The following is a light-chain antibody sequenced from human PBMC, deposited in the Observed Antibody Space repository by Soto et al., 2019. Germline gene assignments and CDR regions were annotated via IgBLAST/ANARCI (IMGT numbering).Light chain of an antibody. CDR3: QQRYSTPPLT. J-gene: IGKJ3*01. V-gene: IGKV1-39*01. CDR2: AAS. Sequence: DIQMTQSPSSLSASVGDRVTITCRASQSISSYLNWYQQKPGKAPKLLIYAASSLQSGVTSRFSGSGSGTDFTLTISSLQPEDFATYYCQQRYSTPPLTFGPGTKVDIK. CDR1: QSISSY.